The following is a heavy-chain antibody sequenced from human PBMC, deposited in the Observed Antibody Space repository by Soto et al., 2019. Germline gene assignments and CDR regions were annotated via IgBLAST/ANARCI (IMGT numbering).Heavy chain of an antibody. Sequence: GGSLRLSCAASGFTFSYYYMSWIRQAPGKGLDWVAYISSSSRTTKYGDSVKGRFTISRDNAKNSLFLQVNSLRGEDTAVYYCARDVYRYSSSSPEDVWGQGTTVTAP. D-gene: IGHD6-6*01. V-gene: IGHV3-11*06. CDR1: GFTFSYYY. CDR3: ARDVYRYSSSSPEDV. J-gene: IGHJ6*02. CDR2: ISSSSRTT.